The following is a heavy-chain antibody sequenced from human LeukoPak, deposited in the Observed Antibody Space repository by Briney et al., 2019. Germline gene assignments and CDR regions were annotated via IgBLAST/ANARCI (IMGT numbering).Heavy chain of an antibody. CDR1: GGSISYYY. V-gene: IGHV4-59*08. CDR3: ARLTHSGGRRFDY. Sequence: PSETLSLTCTVSGGSISYYYWSWIRQSPGKGLEWIGYIYYSGTTNYNPSLKSRVTISVDTSKNQFSLKLSSVTAADTAVYYCARLTHSGGRRFDYWGQGTLVTVSS. J-gene: IGHJ4*02. CDR2: IYYSGTT. D-gene: IGHD3-10*01.